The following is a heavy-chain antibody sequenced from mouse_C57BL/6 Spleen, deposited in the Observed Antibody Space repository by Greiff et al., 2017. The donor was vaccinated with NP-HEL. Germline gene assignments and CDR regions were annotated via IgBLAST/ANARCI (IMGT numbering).Heavy chain of an antibody. D-gene: IGHD1-1*01. Sequence: VQLQQSGPELVKPGASVKISCKASGYAFSSSWMNWVKQRPGKGLEWIGRIYPGDGDTNYNGKFKGKATLTADKSSSTAYMQLSSLTSEDSAVYFCASEGVNYYGSSYYFDYWGQGTTLTVSS. J-gene: IGHJ2*01. CDR2: IYPGDGDT. CDR1: GYAFSSSW. CDR3: ASEGVNYYGSSYYFDY. V-gene: IGHV1-82*01.